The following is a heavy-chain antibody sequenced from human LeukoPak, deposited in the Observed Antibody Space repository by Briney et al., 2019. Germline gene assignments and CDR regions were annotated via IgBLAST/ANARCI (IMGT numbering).Heavy chain of an antibody. D-gene: IGHD6-19*01. CDR3: ARDWAGSAWLTRALEY. V-gene: IGHV3-7*01. J-gene: IGHJ4*02. CDR1: GFTFSSYC. Sequence: AGGSLRLSCAASGFTFSSYCMSWVRQAPGEGLEWVANIKQDGSQKYYVDSVKGRFTISRDNAKSLLYLQMNSLRPEDTAVYYCARDWAGSAWLTRALEYWGQGILVTVSS. CDR2: IKQDGSQK.